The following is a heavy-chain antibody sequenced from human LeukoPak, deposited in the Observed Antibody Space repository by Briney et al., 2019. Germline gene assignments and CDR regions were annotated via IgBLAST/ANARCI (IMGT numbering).Heavy chain of an antibody. J-gene: IGHJ4*02. D-gene: IGHD2-2*01. CDR3: ARGPSTADY. Sequence: GGSLRLSCAASGFSFSTYSMNWVRQAPGKGLEWVSSISSGSGYIYQADSVKGRFTISRDNAKNSLYLQMSSLRAEDTAVYYCARGPSTADYWGQGTLVTVSS. CDR1: GFSFSTYS. V-gene: IGHV3-21*01. CDR2: ISSGSGYI.